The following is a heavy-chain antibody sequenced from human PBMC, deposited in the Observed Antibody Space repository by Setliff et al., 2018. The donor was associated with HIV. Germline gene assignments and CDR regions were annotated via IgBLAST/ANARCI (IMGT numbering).Heavy chain of an antibody. CDR1: DASMRSRTYY. V-gene: IGHV4-61*05. D-gene: IGHD3-9*01. CDR3: ARAELHYDILTQFKSVDV. J-gene: IGHJ6*03. CDR2: ISYTGST. Sequence: SETLSLTCNVSDASMRSRTYYWGWFRQPPGKGLEWIGYISYTGSTNYDPSLKSRLTIVADTSKSQFSLKLTSVTAADTAVYYCARAELHYDILTQFKSVDVWGKGTTVTV.